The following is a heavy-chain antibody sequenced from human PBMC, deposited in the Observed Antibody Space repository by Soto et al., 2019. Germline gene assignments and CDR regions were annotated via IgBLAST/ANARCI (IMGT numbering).Heavy chain of an antibody. CDR1: GGSISSRTFW. CDR2: MYYSGSS. Sequence: ETLSLTCSVSGGSISSRTFWWAWIRQPPGKGLEWIGDMYYSGSSYSSPSLKSRVTLSVDTSKNQLSLKLNSVTAADTAVYYCARHPRDDYNYGGSGIFDYWGQGTLVTVSS. V-gene: IGHV4-39*01. CDR3: ARHPRDDYNYGGSGIFDY. J-gene: IGHJ4*02. D-gene: IGHD4-4*01.